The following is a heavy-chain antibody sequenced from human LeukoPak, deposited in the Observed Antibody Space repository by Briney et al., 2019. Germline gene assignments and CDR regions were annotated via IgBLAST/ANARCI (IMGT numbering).Heavy chain of an antibody. Sequence: GGFLRLSCAASGFTFSSYAMSWVRQAPGKGLEWVSAISGSGGSTYYADSVKGRFTISRDNSKNTLYLQMNSLRAEDTAVYYCAKDSSGWYDFDYWGQGTLVTVSS. D-gene: IGHD6-19*01. V-gene: IGHV3-23*01. J-gene: IGHJ4*02. CDR1: GFTFSSYA. CDR2: ISGSGGST. CDR3: AKDSSGWYDFDY.